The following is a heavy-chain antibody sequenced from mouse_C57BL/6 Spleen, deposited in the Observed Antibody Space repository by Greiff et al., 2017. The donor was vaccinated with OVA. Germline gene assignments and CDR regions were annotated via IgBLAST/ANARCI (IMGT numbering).Heavy chain of an antibody. D-gene: IGHD5-5*01. J-gene: IGHJ4*01. V-gene: IGHV1-82*01. Sequence: QVQLQQSGPELVKPGASVKISCKASGYAFSSSWLNWVKLRPGKGLEWIGRIYTGDGDTNYNGKFKGKATLTADKSSSTAYMQLSSLTSEDSAVYFCARKDYLMDYWGQGTSVTVSS. CDR1: GYAFSSSW. CDR2: IYTGDGDT. CDR3: ARKDYLMDY.